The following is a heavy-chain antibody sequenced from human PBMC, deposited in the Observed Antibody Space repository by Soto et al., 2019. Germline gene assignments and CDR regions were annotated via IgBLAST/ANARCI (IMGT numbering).Heavy chain of an antibody. CDR1: GGTFSSYA. CDR2: IIPIFGTA. V-gene: IGHV1-69*01. J-gene: IGHJ6*02. D-gene: IGHD3-16*02. Sequence: QVQLVQSGAEVKKPGSSVKVSCKASGGTFSSYAISWVRQAPGQGLEWMGGIIPIFGTANYAQKFQGRVTITADESTSTAYMELSSLRSEDTAVYYCARGMITFGGVIVITAEGYYYGMDVWGQGTTVTVSS. CDR3: ARGMITFGGVIVITAEGYYYGMDV.